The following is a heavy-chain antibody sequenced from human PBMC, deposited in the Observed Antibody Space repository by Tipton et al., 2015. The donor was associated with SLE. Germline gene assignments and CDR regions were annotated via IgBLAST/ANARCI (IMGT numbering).Heavy chain of an antibody. Sequence: QLVQSGAEVKMPGASVKVSCKASGYTFTSQGITWVRQAPGQGLEWMGWISGYNGNTIYAQKLQGRVTMTTDTSTSTAYMELSSRRSDGTAVYYCARGGGYSSRRKAFDIWGQGTMVTVSS. CDR2: ISGYNGNT. J-gene: IGHJ3*02. D-gene: IGHD6-13*01. CDR1: GYTFTSQG. V-gene: IGHV1-18*01. CDR3: ARGGGYSSRRKAFDI.